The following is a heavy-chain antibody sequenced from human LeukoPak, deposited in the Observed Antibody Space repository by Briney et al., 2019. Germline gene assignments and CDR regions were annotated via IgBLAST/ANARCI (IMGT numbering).Heavy chain of an antibody. CDR3: ARGTYYYDSSGPAPLDY. V-gene: IGHV4-59*01. J-gene: IGHJ4*02. CDR2: IYYSGST. CDR1: GGSISSYY. Sequence: PSETLSLTCTVSGGSISSYYWSWIRQPPGKGLEWIGYIYYSGSTNYNPYLKSRVTISVDTSKNQFSLKLSSVTAADTAVYYCARGTYYYDSSGPAPLDYWGQGTLVTVSS. D-gene: IGHD3-22*01.